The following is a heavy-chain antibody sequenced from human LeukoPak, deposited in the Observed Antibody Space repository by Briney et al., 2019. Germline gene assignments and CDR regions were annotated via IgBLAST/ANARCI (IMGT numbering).Heavy chain of an antibody. Sequence: GGSLRLSCAASGFTFSSYWMSWVRQAPGKGLEWVANIKQDGSEKYYVDSVKGRFTISRDNAKNSLHLQMNSLRAEDTAVYYCARHGASSSGWYGWFDPWGQGTLVTVSS. CDR3: ARHGASSSGWYGWFDP. CDR2: IKQDGSEK. J-gene: IGHJ5*02. D-gene: IGHD6-19*01. V-gene: IGHV3-7*03. CDR1: GFTFSSYW.